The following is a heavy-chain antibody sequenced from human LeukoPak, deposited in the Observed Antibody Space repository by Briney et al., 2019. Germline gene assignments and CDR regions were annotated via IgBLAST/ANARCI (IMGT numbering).Heavy chain of an antibody. D-gene: IGHD3-16*01. V-gene: IGHV3-48*03. CDR2: ISSSRSTI. CDR1: GYTFSSFE. CDR3: AREGVMAPYYFDY. Sequence: GGSLRLSCAASGYTFSSFEMNWVRQAPGKGLEWVSYISSSRSTIYYADSVKGRFTISRDNAKNSLYLQMNSLRVEDTAVYYCAREGVMAPYYFDYWGQGTLVTVSS. J-gene: IGHJ4*02.